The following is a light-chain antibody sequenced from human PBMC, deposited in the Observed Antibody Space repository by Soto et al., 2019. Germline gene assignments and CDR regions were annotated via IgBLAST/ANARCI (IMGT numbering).Light chain of an antibody. Sequence: QSALTQPPSVSGAPGQRVTISCTGSSSNIGAGYDVHWYQQLPGTAPKLLIYGNSNRPSGVPDRFSGSKSGTSASLAITGLQAEDEADYYCQSYDSSLSEVFGTGTKATVL. J-gene: IGLJ1*01. CDR2: GNS. V-gene: IGLV1-40*01. CDR1: SSNIGAGYD. CDR3: QSYDSSLSEV.